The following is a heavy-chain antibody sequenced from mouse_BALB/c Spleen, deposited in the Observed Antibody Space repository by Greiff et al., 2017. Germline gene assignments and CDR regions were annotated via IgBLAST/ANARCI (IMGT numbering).Heavy chain of an antibody. D-gene: IGHD1-1*01. CDR3: ARLGLRWGYFDV. Sequence: EVKLMESGGGLVQPGGSLKLSCAASGFTFSSYTMSWVRQTPEKRLEWVAYISNGGGSTYYPDTVKGRFTISRDNAKNTLYLQMSSLKSEDTAMYYCARLGLRWGYFDVWGAGTTVTVSS. CDR1: GFTFSSYT. V-gene: IGHV5-12-2*01. CDR2: ISNGGGST. J-gene: IGHJ1*01.